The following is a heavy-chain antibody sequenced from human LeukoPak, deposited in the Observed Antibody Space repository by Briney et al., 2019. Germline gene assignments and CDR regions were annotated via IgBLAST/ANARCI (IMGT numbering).Heavy chain of an antibody. CDR1: GGSFSGYY. Sequence: SETLSLTCAVYGGSFSGYYWSWIRQPPGKGLEWIGEINHSGSTNYNPSLKSRVTISVDTSKNQFSLRLSSVTAADTAVYYSARAPKYYGFWSGYQLMGSDWFDPWGQGTLVTVSS. J-gene: IGHJ5*02. D-gene: IGHD3-3*01. CDR2: INHSGST. CDR3: ARAPKYYGFWSGYQLMGSDWFDP. V-gene: IGHV4-34*01.